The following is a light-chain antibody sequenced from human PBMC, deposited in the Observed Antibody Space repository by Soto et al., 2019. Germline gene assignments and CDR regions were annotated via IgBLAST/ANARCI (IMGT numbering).Light chain of an antibody. J-gene: IGKJ4*01. Sequence: GTLSLYKGERATLSCRASQSVSSSYLAWYQQKPGQAPRLLIYGASSRATGIPDRFSGGGSGTDFTLTISSLQPEDFATYYCQQVNVYPSPFGG. CDR3: QQVNVYPSP. CDR2: GAS. CDR1: QSVSSSY. V-gene: IGKV3-20*01.